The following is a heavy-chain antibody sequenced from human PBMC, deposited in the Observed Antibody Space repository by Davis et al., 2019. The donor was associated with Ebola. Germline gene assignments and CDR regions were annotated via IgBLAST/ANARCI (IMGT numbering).Heavy chain of an antibody. V-gene: IGHV1-2*04. Sequence: AASVKVSCKASGYTFTSYGISWVRQAPGQGLEWMGWINPNSGGTNYAQKFQGWVTMTRDTSISTAYMELSRLRSDDTAVYYCARENCSGGSCYFLLSVWGQGTTVTVSS. D-gene: IGHD2-15*01. CDR1: GYTFTSYG. CDR3: ARENCSGGSCYFLLSV. CDR2: INPNSGGT. J-gene: IGHJ6*02.